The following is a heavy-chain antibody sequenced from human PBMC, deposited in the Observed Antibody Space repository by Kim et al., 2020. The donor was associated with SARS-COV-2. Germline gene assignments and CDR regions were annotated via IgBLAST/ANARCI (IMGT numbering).Heavy chain of an antibody. Sequence: GGSLRLSCAASGFTFSSYAMSWVRQAPGKGLEWVSAISGSGGSTYYADSVKGRFTISRDNSKNTLYLQMNSLRAEDTAVYYCAKDQFPRWGFGEYYYGMDVWGQGTTVTVSS. CDR2: ISGSGGST. CDR3: AKDQFPRWGFGEYYYGMDV. D-gene: IGHD3-10*01. CDR1: GFTFSSYA. V-gene: IGHV3-23*01. J-gene: IGHJ6*02.